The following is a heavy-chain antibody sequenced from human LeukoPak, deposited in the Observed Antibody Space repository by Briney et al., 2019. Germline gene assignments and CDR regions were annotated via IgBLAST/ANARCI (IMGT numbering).Heavy chain of an antibody. CDR1: GFTFSTYG. D-gene: IGHD4-17*01. CDR2: FSVSDKTT. CDR3: AKDPSVYYGDYIIR. J-gene: IGHJ4*02. Sequence: GGSLRLSCAASGFTFSTYGMSWVRQALGKGLEWVSGFSVSDKTTYYADSVKGRFTISRDNSKNTLYLQINSLRAEDTAVYYCAKDPSVYYGDYIIRWGQGTLVIVSS. V-gene: IGHV3-23*01.